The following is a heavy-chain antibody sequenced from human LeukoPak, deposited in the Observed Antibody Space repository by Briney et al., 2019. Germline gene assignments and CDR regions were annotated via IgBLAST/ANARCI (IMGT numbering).Heavy chain of an antibody. V-gene: IGHV3-23*01. CDR3: ARDRYSSGSGPIDY. J-gene: IGHJ4*02. D-gene: IGHD6-19*01. CDR2: ISSSGSGGNT. CDR1: GVTLSSYA. Sequence: GGSLRLSCAASGVTLSSYAMSWARQAPGKGLEWVSGISSSGSGGNTYYADSVKGRFTISRDNSKNTLYLQMNSLRAEDTAVYYCARDRYSSGSGPIDYWGQGTLVTVSS.